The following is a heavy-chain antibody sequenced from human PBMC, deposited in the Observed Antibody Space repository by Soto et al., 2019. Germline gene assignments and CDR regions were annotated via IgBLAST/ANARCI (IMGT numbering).Heavy chain of an antibody. J-gene: IGHJ6*03. Sequence: GGSLRLSCAASGFTSSSYWMHWVRQSPGKGLVWVSRINGDGSSTNYADSVKGRFSISSDNAKNTLYLQMNSLRVEDTAVYYCARSNYYGLGNYYYYYMDVWGKGITVTVSS. CDR2: INGDGSST. D-gene: IGHD3-10*01. CDR3: ARSNYYGLGNYYYYYMDV. CDR1: GFTSSSYW. V-gene: IGHV3-74*01.